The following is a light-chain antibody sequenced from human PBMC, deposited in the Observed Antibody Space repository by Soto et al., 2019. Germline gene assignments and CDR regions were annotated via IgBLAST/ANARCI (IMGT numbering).Light chain of an antibody. CDR2: LTS. Sequence: EIVLTQSPATLSSFPGDGVTLSCRASQGVNTRLAWYQHRPGQAPRLLIYLTSNRVAGIPARFSGSGSGTEVTLTISDVQPEDFAIDYCHQRQSWPRTFGQGTKVAIK. CDR3: HQRQSWPRT. J-gene: IGKJ1*01. V-gene: IGKV3D-11*01. CDR1: QGVNTR.